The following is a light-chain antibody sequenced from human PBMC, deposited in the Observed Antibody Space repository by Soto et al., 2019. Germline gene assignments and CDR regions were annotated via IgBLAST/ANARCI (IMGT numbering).Light chain of an antibody. J-gene: IGLJ3*02. CDR3: AAWDDILNGWV. Sequence: QSVLTQPPSASGTPGQRVTISCSGSDSNIGSNGVNWYQHLPGMAPELLTHSNDHRPSGVADRFSGSKSGTSASLAISGLQSEDEADYYCAAWDDILNGWVFGGGTKLTVL. V-gene: IGLV1-44*01. CDR1: DSNIGSNG. CDR2: SND.